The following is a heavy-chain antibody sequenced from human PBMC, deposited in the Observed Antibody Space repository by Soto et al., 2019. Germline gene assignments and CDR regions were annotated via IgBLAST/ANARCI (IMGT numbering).Heavy chain of an antibody. J-gene: IGHJ5*02. CDR2: HYSGGST. Sequence: GGSLRLSCAISGFSVSSNYLSWVRQAPGEGLEWVSVHYSGGSTYYADSVQGRFTISRDKSNNTLYLQMRRVRAEDTAVYFCARNRHPRGTVGATSPLDPWGQGTQVTVSS. CDR1: GFSVSSNY. D-gene: IGHD1-26*01. V-gene: IGHV3-53*01. CDR3: ARNRHPRGTVGATSPLDP.